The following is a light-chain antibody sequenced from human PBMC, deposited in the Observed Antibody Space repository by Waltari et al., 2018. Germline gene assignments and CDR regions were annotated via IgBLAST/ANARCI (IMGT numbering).Light chain of an antibody. CDR2: GAS. J-gene: IGKJ1*01. V-gene: IGKV1-12*01. Sequence: DIQMSQSTSSVSASVGASVTITCRGSQGGSRWVGWYQQKPGKAPKLLIYGASSFQSGVPSRFRGSGAGTDFTLTISSLQPEDFAIYYCQQANSFPWTFGQGTKVEIK. CDR1: QGGSRW. CDR3: QQANSFPWT.